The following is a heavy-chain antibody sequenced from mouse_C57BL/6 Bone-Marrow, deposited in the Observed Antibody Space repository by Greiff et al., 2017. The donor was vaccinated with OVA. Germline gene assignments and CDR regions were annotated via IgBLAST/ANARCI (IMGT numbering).Heavy chain of an antibody. V-gene: IGHV8-12*01. CDR3: AREGTMLSHMDY. J-gene: IGHJ2*01. D-gene: IGHD1-1*02. CDR1: GFSLSTSGMG. CDR2: IYWDDDK. Sequence: QVTLKESGPGILQSSQTLSLTCSFSGFSLSTSGMGVSWIRQPSGKGLEWLAHIYWDDDKRYNPPLKSRLTISKDTSRNQVFLKITSVDTADTAPYYCAREGTMLSHMDYWGEGTTLTVSA.